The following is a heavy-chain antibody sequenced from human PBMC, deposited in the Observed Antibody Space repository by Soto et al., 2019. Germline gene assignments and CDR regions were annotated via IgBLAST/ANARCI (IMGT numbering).Heavy chain of an antibody. J-gene: IGHJ4*02. D-gene: IGHD6-13*01. V-gene: IGHV1-69*13. CDR1: GGTFSSYR. CDR2: IVPIYRTA. CDR3: VRDSGAKLSSS. Sequence: SVKVSCKASGGTFSSYRINWVRQAPGQGLEWVGGIVPIYRTADYAQKFQGRVTITADESACTSYMELRSLKSQDTAVYYCVRDSGAKLSSSWGQGXLVTVSS.